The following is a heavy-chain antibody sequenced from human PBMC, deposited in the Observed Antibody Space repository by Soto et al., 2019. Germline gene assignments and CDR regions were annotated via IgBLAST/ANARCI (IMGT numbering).Heavy chain of an antibody. V-gene: IGHV1-69*01. CDR2: IIPIFGTA. CDR1: GVTFSSDA. D-gene: IGHD6-19*01. Sequence: QVQLVQSGAEVKKPGSSVKVSCKASGVTFSSDAISCVRQAPGQGLEWMGGIIPIFGTANYAQKFQGRVTITADESTSTGYMALSSLRSEDTAVYYCARAPWQWLVEGAFAIWGQGTMVTVSS. J-gene: IGHJ3*02. CDR3: ARAPWQWLVEGAFAI.